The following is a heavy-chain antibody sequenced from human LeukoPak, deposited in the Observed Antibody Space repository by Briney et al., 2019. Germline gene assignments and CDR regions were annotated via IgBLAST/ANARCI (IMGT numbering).Heavy chain of an antibody. V-gene: IGHV4-39*01. CDR1: GGSISSSSYY. D-gene: IGHD4-17*01. CDR2: IYYSGST. J-gene: IGHJ4*02. Sequence: SETLSHTCTVSGGSISSSSYYWGWIRQPPGKGLEWIGSIYYSGSTYYNPSLKSRVTISVDTSKNQFSLKLSSVTAADTAVYYCAITTVTTGVEFDYWGQGTLVTVSS. CDR3: AITTVTTGVEFDY.